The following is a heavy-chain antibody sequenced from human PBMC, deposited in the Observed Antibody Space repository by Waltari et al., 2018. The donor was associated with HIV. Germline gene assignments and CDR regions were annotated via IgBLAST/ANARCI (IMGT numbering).Heavy chain of an antibody. Sequence: QVQLVESGGGVVQPGRSLRLSCAASGFTFSSYGMHWVRQAPGKGLEWGVVISYYVSNKYYADSVKGRFTISRDNSKNTLYLQMNSLRAEDTAVYYCAKEGGLGYSYGLFDYWGQGTLVTVSS. V-gene: IGHV3-30*18. CDR1: GFTFSSYG. D-gene: IGHD5-18*01. CDR3: AKEGGLGYSYGLFDY. CDR2: ISYYVSNK. J-gene: IGHJ4*02.